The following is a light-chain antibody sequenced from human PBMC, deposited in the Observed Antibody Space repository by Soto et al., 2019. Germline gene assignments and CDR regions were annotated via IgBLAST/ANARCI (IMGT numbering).Light chain of an antibody. V-gene: IGKV3-20*01. CDR1: QSVSNNY. CDR3: QQYCTTPWT. Sequence: EIVLTQSPGTLSLSPGERATLSCRASQSVSNNYLAWYHQKPGRAPRLVISAASSRATGIPERFSGSGSGTDFTLTISRLEPEDFAAYYCQQYCTTPWTFGQGTNVEFK. J-gene: IGKJ1*01. CDR2: AAS.